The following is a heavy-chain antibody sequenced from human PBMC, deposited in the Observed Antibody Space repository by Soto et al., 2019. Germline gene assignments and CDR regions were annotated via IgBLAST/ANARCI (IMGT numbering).Heavy chain of an antibody. CDR3: ARGPRRIAAAGTTLSDYFDY. CDR2: IIPIFGTA. D-gene: IGHD6-13*01. J-gene: IGHJ4*02. CDR1: GGTFSSYA. Sequence: ASVKVSCKASGGTFSSYAISWVRQAPGQGLEWMGGIIPIFGTANYAQKFQGRVTITADESTSTAYMELSSLRSEDAAVYYCARGPRRIAAAGTTLSDYFDYWGQGTLVTVSS. V-gene: IGHV1-69*13.